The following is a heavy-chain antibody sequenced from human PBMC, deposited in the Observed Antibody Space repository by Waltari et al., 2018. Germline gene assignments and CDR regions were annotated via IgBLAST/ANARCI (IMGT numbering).Heavy chain of an antibody. CDR1: GFPFSSYG. J-gene: IGHJ4*02. D-gene: IGHD6-6*01. CDR2: IEYDGSNK. V-gene: IGHV3-30*18. CDR3: AKVPSSSSDFDY. Sequence: QVQLVESGGGVAQPGRSLRLSCAASGFPFSSYGMHWVRPAPGKGLEGVGVIEYDGSNKEYADSVKGRSTISRNNSKNTRYLQMNSLRAEDTAVYYCAKVPSSSSDFDYWGQGTLVTVSS.